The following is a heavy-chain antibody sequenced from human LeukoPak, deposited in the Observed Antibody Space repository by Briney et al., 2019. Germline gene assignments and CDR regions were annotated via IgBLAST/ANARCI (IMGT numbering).Heavy chain of an antibody. D-gene: IGHD3-22*01. Sequence: ALVKVSCKASGGTFSSYAISWVRQAPGQGLEWMGRIIPILGITNYAQKFQGRVTITADKSTSTAYMELSSLRSEDTAVYYCARSPESYYYDSSGYYNKRYFDYWGQGTLVTVSS. CDR3: ARSPESYYYDSSGYYNKRYFDY. CDR2: IIPILGIT. CDR1: GGTFSSYA. V-gene: IGHV1-69*04. J-gene: IGHJ4*02.